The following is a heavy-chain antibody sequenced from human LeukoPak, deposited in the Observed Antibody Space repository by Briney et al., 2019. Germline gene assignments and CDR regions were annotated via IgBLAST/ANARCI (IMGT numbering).Heavy chain of an antibody. CDR1: GGSISSYY. V-gene: IGHV4-59*01. CDR3: ARAVSGWYWFDP. D-gene: IGHD6-19*01. Sequence: SETLSLTCTVSGGSISSYYWSWIRQPPGKGLEWIGYIYYSGSTNYNPSLKSRVTISVDTSKNQFSLKLSSVTAADTAVYYCARAVSGWYWFDPWGQGTLVTVPS. J-gene: IGHJ5*02. CDR2: IYYSGST.